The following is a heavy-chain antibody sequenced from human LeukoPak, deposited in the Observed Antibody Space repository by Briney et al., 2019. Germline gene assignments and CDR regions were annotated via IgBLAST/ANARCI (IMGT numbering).Heavy chain of an antibody. J-gene: IGHJ6*02. D-gene: IGHD3-3*01. CDR2: ISYDGSNK. Sequence: PGGSLRLSCAASGFTFSSYGMHWVRQAPGKGLEWVAVISYDGSNKYYADSVKGRFTISRDNSKNTLYLQMNSLRAEDTAVYYCAKDRVFWSGRNTYGMDVWGQGTTVTVSS. CDR1: GFTFSSYG. CDR3: AKDRVFWSGRNTYGMDV. V-gene: IGHV3-30*18.